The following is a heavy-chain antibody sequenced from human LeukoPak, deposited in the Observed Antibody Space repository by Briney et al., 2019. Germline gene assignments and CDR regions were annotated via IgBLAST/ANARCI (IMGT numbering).Heavy chain of an antibody. V-gene: IGHV1-18*01. CDR2: ISGDNVNT. CDR1: GYIFINYG. CDR3: ASGDSANYYHDY. D-gene: IGHD1-26*01. Sequence: ASVKVSCKTSGYIFINYGITWVRQAPGQGLEWVGWISGDNVNTYYAQNLQGRVTLTTDTSTSTAYMELRSLRSDDTAVYYCASGDSANYYHDYWGQGTLVTVSS. J-gene: IGHJ4*02.